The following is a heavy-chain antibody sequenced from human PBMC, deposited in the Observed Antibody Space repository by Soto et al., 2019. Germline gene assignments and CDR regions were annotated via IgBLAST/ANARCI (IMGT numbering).Heavy chain of an antibody. CDR1: GFTVSSNY. D-gene: IGHD3-10*01. CDR3: AKSGVWFGSNWFDP. J-gene: IGHJ5*02. Sequence: GGSLRLSCAASGFTVSSNYMNWVRQAPGKGLEWVSVIYSGGSTNYADSVKGRFTISRDNSKNTLYLQMNSLRAEDTAVYYCAKSGVWFGSNWFDPWGQGTLVTVSS. CDR2: IYSGGST. V-gene: IGHV3-66*01.